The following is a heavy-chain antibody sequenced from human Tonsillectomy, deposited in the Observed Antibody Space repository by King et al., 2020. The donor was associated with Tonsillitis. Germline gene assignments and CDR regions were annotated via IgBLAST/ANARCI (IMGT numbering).Heavy chain of an antibody. D-gene: IGHD3-16*01. V-gene: IGHV3-33*05. CDR3: ARGSGVLFRFGADGMDV. CDR2: TSYDGNDK. Sequence: VQLVESGGGVVQPGRSLRLSCAASGFTFSSYGMHWVRQAPGKGLEWVAVTSYDGNDKYYADSVKGRFTISRDNSKNTLYLQMNSLRAEDTAVYYCARGSGVLFRFGADGMDVWGQGTTVTVSS. CDR1: GFTFSSYG. J-gene: IGHJ6*02.